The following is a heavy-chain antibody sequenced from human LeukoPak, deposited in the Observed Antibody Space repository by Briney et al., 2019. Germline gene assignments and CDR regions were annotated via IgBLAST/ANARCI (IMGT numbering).Heavy chain of an antibody. D-gene: IGHD4-17*01. V-gene: IGHV1-69*04. CDR3: ARAPPNDYGTMYYFDS. CDR1: GGTFSSYA. J-gene: IGHJ4*02. CDR2: IIPILGRT. Sequence: GASVKVSCKASGGTFSSYAINWVRQAPGQGLEWMGRIIPILGRTNHAQTFQGRLTITADQPTSTVHIELGSLRSEDTAVYYCARAPPNDYGTMYYFDSWGQGTLVTVSS.